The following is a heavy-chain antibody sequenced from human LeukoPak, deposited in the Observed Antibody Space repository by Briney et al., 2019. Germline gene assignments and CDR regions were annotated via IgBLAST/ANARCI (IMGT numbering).Heavy chain of an antibody. CDR2: ISIDGSST. J-gene: IGHJ4*02. CDR1: GFTFSSYW. D-gene: IGHD5-12*01. Sequence: PGGSLRLSCSASGFTFSSYWMHWVRQAPGQGLVWVSCISIDGSSTNYADSVKGRFTISRDNAKNTLYLQMNSLRAEDTGLYYCARGRYSGYDYRGFDYWGQGTLVTVSS. V-gene: IGHV3-74*01. CDR3: ARGRYSGYDYRGFDY.